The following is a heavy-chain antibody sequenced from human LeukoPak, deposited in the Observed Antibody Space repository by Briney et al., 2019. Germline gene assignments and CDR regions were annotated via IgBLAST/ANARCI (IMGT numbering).Heavy chain of an antibody. Sequence: SQTLSLTRTVSGGSISSGDYYWSWLRQPPGKGLEWIGYIYYSGSTYYNPSLKSRVTISVDTSKNQFSLKLSSVTAADTAVYYCASPQNPDAFDIWGQGTMVTVSS. CDR2: IYYSGST. J-gene: IGHJ3*02. V-gene: IGHV4-30-4*08. CDR1: GGSISSGDYY. D-gene: IGHD1-14*01. CDR3: ASPQNPDAFDI.